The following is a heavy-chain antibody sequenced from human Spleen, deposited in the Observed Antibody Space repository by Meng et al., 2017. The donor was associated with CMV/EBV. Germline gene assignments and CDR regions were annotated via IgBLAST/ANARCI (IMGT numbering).Heavy chain of an antibody. V-gene: IGHV3-7*01. CDR1: GFTFSSYW. D-gene: IGHD2-2*02. Sequence: GESLKISCAASGFTFSSYWMSWVRQAPGKGLEWVANIKQDGSEKYYVDSVKGRFTISRDNAKNSLYLQMNSLRAEDTAVYYCARETGCSSTSCYTYFDYWGQGTLVTVSS. CDR3: ARETGCSSTSCYTYFDY. J-gene: IGHJ4*02. CDR2: IKQDGSEK.